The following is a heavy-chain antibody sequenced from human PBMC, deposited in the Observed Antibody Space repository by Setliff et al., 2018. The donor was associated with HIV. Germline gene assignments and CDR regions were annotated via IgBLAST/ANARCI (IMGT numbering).Heavy chain of an antibody. Sequence: KPSETLSLTCTVSGGSISSHYWSWIRQPPGKGLEWIGSIYYSGSTYYNPSLKSRVTISVDTSKNHLSLKLTSVTAADTGLYYCVFGLRFSPFDNWGQGTLVTVSS. V-gene: IGHV4-59*04. CDR3: VFGLRFSPFDN. D-gene: IGHD5-12*01. CDR1: GGSISSHY. J-gene: IGHJ4*02. CDR2: IYYSGST.